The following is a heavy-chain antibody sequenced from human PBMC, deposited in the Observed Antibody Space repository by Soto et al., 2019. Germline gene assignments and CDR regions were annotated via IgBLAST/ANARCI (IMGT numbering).Heavy chain of an antibody. J-gene: IGHJ6*02. CDR2: INPNSGGT. CDR1: GYTFTGCY. V-gene: IGHV1-2*04. D-gene: IGHD3-16*01. CDR3: ARDLPPRTMGYYYYGMDV. Sequence: ASVKVSCKASGYTFTGCYMHWVRQAPGQGLEWMGWINPNSGGTNYAQKFQGWVTMTRDTSISTAYMELSRLRSDDTAVYYCARDLPPRTMGYYYYGMDVWGQGTTITVSS.